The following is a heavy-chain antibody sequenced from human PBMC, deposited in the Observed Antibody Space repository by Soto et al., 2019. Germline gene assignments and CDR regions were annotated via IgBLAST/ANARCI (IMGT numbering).Heavy chain of an antibody. D-gene: IGHD6-19*01. Sequence: PGGSLRLSCAASGFTFSSYAMHWVRQAPGKGLEYVSAISSNGGSTYYANSVKGRFTISRDNSKNTLYLQMGSLRAEDMAVYYCARLYSSGWYDGNDYWGQGTLVTVSS. CDR1: GFTFSSYA. V-gene: IGHV3-64*01. CDR2: ISSNGGST. J-gene: IGHJ4*02. CDR3: ARLYSSGWYDGNDY.